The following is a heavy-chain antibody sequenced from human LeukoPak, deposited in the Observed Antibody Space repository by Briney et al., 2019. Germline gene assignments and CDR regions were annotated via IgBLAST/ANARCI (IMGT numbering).Heavy chain of an antibody. V-gene: IGHV3-30*02. CDR3: AKTYYADVSVNY. CDR1: GFTFSSYG. J-gene: IGHJ4*02. D-gene: IGHD3-16*01. CDR2: IRYDGSNK. Sequence: GGSLRLSCAASGFTFSSYGMYWVRQAPGKGLEWVAFIRYDGSNKYYADSVKGRFTISRDNSKNTLYLQMNSLRADDTAVYYCAKTYYADVSVNYWGQGTLVTVSS.